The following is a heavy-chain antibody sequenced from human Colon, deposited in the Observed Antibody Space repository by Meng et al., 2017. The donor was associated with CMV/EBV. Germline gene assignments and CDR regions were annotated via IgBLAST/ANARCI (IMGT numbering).Heavy chain of an antibody. V-gene: IGHV3-21*01. D-gene: IGHD3-10*01. Sequence: GGSLRLSCAASGFTFSTYSMNWVRQAPGKGLEWVSTISHTSDIYYADSLKGRFTISRDNSKNMVFLQMTSLRTEDTAVYYCARDMANREGAFDIWGQGTMVTVSS. J-gene: IGHJ3*02. CDR1: GFTFSTYS. CDR3: ARDMANREGAFDI. CDR2: ISHTSDI.